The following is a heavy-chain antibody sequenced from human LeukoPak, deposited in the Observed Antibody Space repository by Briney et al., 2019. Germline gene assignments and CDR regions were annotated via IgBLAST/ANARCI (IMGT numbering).Heavy chain of an antibody. CDR1: GYTFTGYY. Sequence: GASVKVSCKASGYTFTGYYIHWVRQAPGQGLEWMGIINPSGGSTRYAQKFQGRVTMTRDTSTSTVYMEVSSLRSEDTAVYYCARELGGYDSLWGQGTLVTVSS. CDR3: ARELGGYDSL. V-gene: IGHV1-46*01. J-gene: IGHJ4*02. CDR2: INPSGGST. D-gene: IGHD5-12*01.